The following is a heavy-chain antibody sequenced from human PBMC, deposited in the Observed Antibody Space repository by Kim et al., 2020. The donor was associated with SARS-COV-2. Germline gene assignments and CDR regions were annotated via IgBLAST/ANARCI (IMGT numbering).Heavy chain of an antibody. V-gene: IGHV1-69*13. J-gene: IGHJ6*02. CDR2: IIPIFGTA. Sequence: SVKVSCKASGGTFSSYAISWVRQAPGQGLEWMGGIIPIFGTANYAQKFQGRVTITADESTSTAYMELSSLRSEDTAVYYCARVDIGGWTYYYYYGMDVWGQGTTVTVSS. D-gene: IGHD2-15*01. CDR3: ARVDIGGWTYYYYYGMDV. CDR1: GGTFSSYA.